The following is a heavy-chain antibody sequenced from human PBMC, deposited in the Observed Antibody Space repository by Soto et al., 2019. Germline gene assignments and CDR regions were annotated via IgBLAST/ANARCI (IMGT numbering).Heavy chain of an antibody. Sequence: QVQLVQSGAEVKKPGSSVKVSCKASGGTFSSYTISWVRQAPGQGLEWMGRIIPILGIANYAQKFQGRVTFTADKAIGTAYMGPSSLRSEDTAVYSCARTDVGHREQRLAPDYWGQGTLVTVSS. V-gene: IGHV1-69*02. CDR1: GGTFSSYT. CDR3: ARTDVGHREQRLAPDY. D-gene: IGHD6-25*01. CDR2: IIPILGIA. J-gene: IGHJ4*02.